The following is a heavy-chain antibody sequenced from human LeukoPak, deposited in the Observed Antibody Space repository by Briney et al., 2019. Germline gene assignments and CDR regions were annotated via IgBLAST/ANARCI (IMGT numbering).Heavy chain of an antibody. Sequence: GGSLRLSCAACGYSFANFAMSWVRQAPGKGLEWVSGIGGSGDSRFYADSVAGRFAISSDISKNTVYLQMMSLTAEDTAIYYCAKARYNWKSPDAFDVWGQGTMVTVSA. CDR2: IGGSGDSR. CDR3: AKARYNWKSPDAFDV. D-gene: IGHD1-1*01. J-gene: IGHJ3*01. CDR1: GYSFANFA. V-gene: IGHV3-23*01.